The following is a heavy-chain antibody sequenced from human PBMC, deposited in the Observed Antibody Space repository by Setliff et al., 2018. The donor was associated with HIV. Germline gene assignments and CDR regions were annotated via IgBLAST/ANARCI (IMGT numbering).Heavy chain of an antibody. V-gene: IGHV3-20*04. CDR1: GFTFSSYA. CDR3: ARSPYGDYGLDY. Sequence: GGSLRLSCVASGFTFSSYAMSWVRQAPGKGLEWVSGINWNGASVGYADSVKGRFTISRDNAKNSLYLQMNTLRAEDTAVYFCARSPYGDYGLDYWGQGTLVTVSS. J-gene: IGHJ4*02. CDR2: INWNGASV. D-gene: IGHD4-17*01.